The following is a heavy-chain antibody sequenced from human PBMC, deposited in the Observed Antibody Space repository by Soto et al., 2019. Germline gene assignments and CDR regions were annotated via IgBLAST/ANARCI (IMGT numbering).Heavy chain of an antibody. J-gene: IGHJ3*02. CDR3: AKDPVTTVTTPFFGAFDI. CDR1: GFTFSSYG. V-gene: IGHV3-30*18. Sequence: QVQLVESGGGVVQPGRSLRLSCAASGFTFSSYGMHWVRQAPGKGLEWVAVISYDGSNKYYADSVKGRFTISRDNCKNTLYLQMNSLRAEDTAVYYCAKDPVTTVTTPFFGAFDIWGQGTMVTVSS. CDR2: ISYDGSNK. D-gene: IGHD4-17*01.